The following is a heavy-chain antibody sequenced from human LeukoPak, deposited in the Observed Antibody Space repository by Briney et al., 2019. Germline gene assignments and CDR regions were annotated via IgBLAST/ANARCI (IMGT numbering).Heavy chain of an antibody. CDR3: AREDYYGDPNWFDP. D-gene: IGHD4-17*01. V-gene: IGHV4-4*07. CDR1: GGSISSYY. CDR2: IYTSGST. J-gene: IGHJ5*02. Sequence: PSETLSLTCTVSGGSISSYYWSWIRQPAGRGLEWIGRIYTSGSTNYNPSLKSRVTMSVDTSKNQFSLKLSSVTAAGTAVYYCAREDYYGDPNWFDPWGQGTLVTVSS.